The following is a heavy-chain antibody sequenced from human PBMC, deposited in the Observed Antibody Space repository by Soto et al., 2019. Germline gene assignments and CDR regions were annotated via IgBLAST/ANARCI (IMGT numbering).Heavy chain of an antibody. CDR2: IYYSGST. CDR1: GGSISSGGYY. Sequence: QVQLQESGPGLVKPSQTLSLTCTVSGGSISSGGYYWSWIRQHPGKGLEWIGYIYYSGSTYYNPSLKSRVTISVDTSKNQFSLKLSSVTAADTAVYYCAREVRDSSGYEYAFDIWGQGTMVTVSS. V-gene: IGHV4-31*03. D-gene: IGHD3-22*01. CDR3: AREVRDSSGYEYAFDI. J-gene: IGHJ3*02.